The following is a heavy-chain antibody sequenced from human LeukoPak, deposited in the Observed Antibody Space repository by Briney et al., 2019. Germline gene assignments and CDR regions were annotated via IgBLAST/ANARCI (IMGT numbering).Heavy chain of an antibody. CDR3: ARAATGYNYGYYY. J-gene: IGHJ4*02. Sequence: GGSLRLSCAASGFTFSSSSMNWVRQAPGKGLEWVSYISSGSSTIYYADSVKGRFTISRDNAKNSLYLQMNSLRAEDTAVYYCARAATGYNYGYYYWGQGTLVTVSS. D-gene: IGHD5-18*01. CDR2: ISSGSSTI. CDR1: GFTFSSSS. V-gene: IGHV3-48*04.